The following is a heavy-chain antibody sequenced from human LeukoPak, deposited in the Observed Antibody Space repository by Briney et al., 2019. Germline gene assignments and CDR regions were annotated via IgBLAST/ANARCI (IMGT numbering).Heavy chain of an antibody. D-gene: IGHD3-3*02. CDR1: GFTFSSYA. J-gene: IGHJ4*02. CDR2: ISGSGGST. Sequence: GGSLRLSCAASGFTFSSYAMSWVRQAQGKGLEWVSAISGSGGSTYYADSVKGRFTISRDNSKNTLYLQMNSLRAEDTAVYYCAKDSIFGVVIIAYYYFDYWGQGTLVTVSS. V-gene: IGHV3-23*01. CDR3: AKDSIFGVVIIAYYYFDY.